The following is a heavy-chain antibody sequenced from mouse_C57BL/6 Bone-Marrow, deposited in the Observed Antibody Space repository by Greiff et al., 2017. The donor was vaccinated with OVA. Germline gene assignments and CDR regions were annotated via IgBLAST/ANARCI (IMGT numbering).Heavy chain of an antibody. V-gene: IGHV1-66*01. CDR1: GYSFTSYY. Sequence: VQLQQSGPELVKPGASVKISCKASGYSFTSYYIHWVKQRPGQGLEWIGWIYPGSGNTKYNEKFKGKATLTADTSSSTAYMQLSSLTSEDSAVYYCARWGSSAWFAYWGQGTLVTVSA. CDR2: IYPGSGNT. D-gene: IGHD3-2*02. J-gene: IGHJ3*01. CDR3: ARWGSSAWFAY.